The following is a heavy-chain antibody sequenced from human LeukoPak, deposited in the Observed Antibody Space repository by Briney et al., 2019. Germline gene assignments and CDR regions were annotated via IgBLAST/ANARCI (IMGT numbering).Heavy chain of an antibody. D-gene: IGHD3-10*01. CDR1: GFTFSSYA. J-gene: IGHJ6*02. Sequence: GGSLRLSCAASGFTFSSYAMHWVRQAPGKGLEWVAFIRYDGSNKYYADSVKGRFTISRDNAKNSLYLQMNSLRAEDTALYYCAKDVVRYYYYGMDVWGQGTTVTVSS. V-gene: IGHV3-30*02. CDR2: IRYDGSNK. CDR3: AKDVVRYYYYGMDV.